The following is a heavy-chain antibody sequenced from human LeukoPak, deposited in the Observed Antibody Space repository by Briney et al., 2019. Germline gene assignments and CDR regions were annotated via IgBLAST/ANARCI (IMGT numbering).Heavy chain of an antibody. D-gene: IGHD3-9*01. CDR1: GFTFSSYE. CDR2: ISRSGGAT. CDR3: ASDKYYDILTGYSAPYYFGY. V-gene: IGHV3-48*03. Sequence: GGSLKLSCAASGFTFSSYEMNWVRQAPGKGLEWVSYISRSGGATYYADSMKGRFTMSRDNAKNSLYLQMDSLRAEDTAIYYCASDKYYDILTGYSAPYYFGYWGQGILVTVSS. J-gene: IGHJ4*02.